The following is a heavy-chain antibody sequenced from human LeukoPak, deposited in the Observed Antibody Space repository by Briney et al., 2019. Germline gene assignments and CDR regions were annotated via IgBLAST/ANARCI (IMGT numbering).Heavy chain of an antibody. CDR3: ARGPTVTTDY. Sequence: PSETLSLTCTVSGGSIGSYQWNWIRQPPGKGLEWISNIYYSGSTNYNPSLKSRVTISLDTSKNQFSLRLTSVTAADTAVYYCARGPTVTTDYWGQGTLVTVSS. J-gene: IGHJ4*02. D-gene: IGHD4-17*01. CDR2: IYYSGST. V-gene: IGHV4-59*01. CDR1: GGSIGSYQ.